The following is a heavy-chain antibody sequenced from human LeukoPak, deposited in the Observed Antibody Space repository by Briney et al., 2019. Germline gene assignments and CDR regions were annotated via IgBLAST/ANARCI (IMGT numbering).Heavy chain of an antibody. CDR3: ARAPPGDYEFDY. CDR2: IGTAGDT. V-gene: IGHV3-13*01. CDR1: GFTFSSYD. D-gene: IGHD4-17*01. J-gene: IGHJ4*02. Sequence: GGSLRLSCAASGFTFSSYDMHWVRHATGKGLEWVSAIGTAGDTYYPGSVKGRFTISRENAKNSLYLQMNSLRAGDTAVYYCARAPPGDYEFDYWGQGTLVTVSS.